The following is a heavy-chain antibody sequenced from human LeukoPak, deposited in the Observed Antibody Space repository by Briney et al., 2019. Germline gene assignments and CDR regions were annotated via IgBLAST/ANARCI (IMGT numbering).Heavy chain of an antibody. Sequence: GGSLRLSCAASGFTFSDCSMNWVRQAPGKGLEWVSSISSSSSSIYYADSVKGRLTISRDNAENSLFLQMNSLRVEDTAVYYCARGGRRWGQGTLVTVSS. V-gene: IGHV3-21*01. J-gene: IGHJ4*02. CDR2: ISSSSSSI. D-gene: IGHD6-25*01. CDR1: GFTFSDCS. CDR3: ARGGRR.